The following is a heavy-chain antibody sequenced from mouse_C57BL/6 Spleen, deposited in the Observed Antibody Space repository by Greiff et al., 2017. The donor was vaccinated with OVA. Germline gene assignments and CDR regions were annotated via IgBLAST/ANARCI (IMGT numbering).Heavy chain of an antibody. V-gene: IGHV1-15*01. CDR1: GYTFTDYE. CDR3: TRRWDDFDY. J-gene: IGHJ2*01. D-gene: IGHD4-1*01. Sequence: VQLQESGAELVRPGASVTLSCKASGYTFTDYEMHWVKQTPVHGLEWIGAIDPETGGTAYNQTFKGKAILTADKSSSTAYMELSSLTSEDSAVYYCTRRWDDFDYWGQGTTLTVSS. CDR2: IDPETGGT.